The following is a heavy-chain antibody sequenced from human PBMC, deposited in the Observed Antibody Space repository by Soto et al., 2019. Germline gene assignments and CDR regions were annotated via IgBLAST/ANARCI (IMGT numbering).Heavy chain of an antibody. D-gene: IGHD2-8*01. CDR3: AREMRYCTNGVCLSYGMDV. J-gene: IGHJ6*02. CDR1: GASISSGDYY. V-gene: IGHV4-30-4*01. CDR2: SHYSGST. Sequence: SETLSLTCTVSGASISSGDYYWSWIRQPPGKGLEWIGYSHYSGSTYYNPSLKSRVTISVDTSKNQFSLKLTSVTATDTAVYFCAREMRYCTNGVCLSYGMDVWGQGTTVTGSS.